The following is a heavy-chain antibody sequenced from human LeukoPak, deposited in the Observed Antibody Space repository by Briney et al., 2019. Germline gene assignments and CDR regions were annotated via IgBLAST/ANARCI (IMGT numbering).Heavy chain of an antibody. V-gene: IGHV4-31*03. CDR2: IYYSGST. J-gene: IGHJ4*02. Sequence: PSQTLSLTCTVSGGSISSGGYYWSWLRQHPGKGLEWIGYIYYSGSTYYNPSLKSRFTISVDTSKNQFSLRLSSGTAADTAGYYGGRIAVKNYYGWGSYQNWGQGTLVTVSS. CDR3: GRIAVKNYYGWGSYQN. D-gene: IGHD3-10*01. CDR1: GGSISSGGYY.